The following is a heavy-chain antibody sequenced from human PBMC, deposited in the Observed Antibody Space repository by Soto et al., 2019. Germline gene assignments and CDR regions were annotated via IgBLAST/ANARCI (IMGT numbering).Heavy chain of an antibody. CDR2: IYYSGSS. Sequence: QVQLQESGPGLVKPSQTLSLTCTVSGDSTRSGNYYWSWIRQFPEKGLEWIGYIYYSGSSNYNPSLKIRVSISVGTSKNPFSLKLRSVTAADTAVYYCARATYYSHTGGSPPLDYWGQGTLVTVSS. J-gene: IGHJ4*02. CDR3: ARATYYSHTGGSPPLDY. V-gene: IGHV4-30-4*01. CDR1: GDSTRSGNYY. D-gene: IGHD3-22*01.